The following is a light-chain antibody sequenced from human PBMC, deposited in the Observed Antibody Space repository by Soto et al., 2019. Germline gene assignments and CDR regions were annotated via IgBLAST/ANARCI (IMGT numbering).Light chain of an antibody. Sequence: QLVLTQPPSVSGAPGQRVTISCTGSSSNIGAGYAIHWYQQFPGAAPKLLIFNSVNRPSGVPDRFSGSQSGTSASLAITGLQAEDEADFYCQSFDSSLNGWVFGGGTKLTVL. CDR2: NSV. CDR3: QSFDSSLNGWV. J-gene: IGLJ3*02. CDR1: SSNIGAGYA. V-gene: IGLV1-40*01.